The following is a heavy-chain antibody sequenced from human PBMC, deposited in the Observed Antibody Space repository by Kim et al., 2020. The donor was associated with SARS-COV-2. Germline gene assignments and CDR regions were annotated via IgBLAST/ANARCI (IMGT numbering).Heavy chain of an antibody. D-gene: IGHD3-16*01. Sequence: SETLSLTCAVYGGSFSGYYWSWIRQPPGKGLEWIGEINHSGSTNYNPSLKSRVTISVDTSKNQFSLKLSSVTAADTAVYYCARAWGSGELRLFDYWGQGTLVTVSS. J-gene: IGHJ4*02. V-gene: IGHV4-34*01. CDR2: INHSGST. CDR1: GGSFSGYY. CDR3: ARAWGSGELRLFDY.